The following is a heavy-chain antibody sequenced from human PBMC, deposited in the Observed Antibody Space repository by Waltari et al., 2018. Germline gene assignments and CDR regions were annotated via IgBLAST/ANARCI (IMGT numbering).Heavy chain of an antibody. CDR1: GLPFRGYT. V-gene: IGHV3-21*01. Sequence: EVQLVGSGGGLVKPGGSLRLSCAASGLPFRGYTMNFVRQAPGKGLEWVSSISSGSSYIYYADSVKGRFTISRDNAKNSLYLQMNSLRVEDTAVYYCAREWGVMVGTAGFYFDYWGQGALVTVSS. CDR2: ISSGSSYI. D-gene: IGHD2-15*01. J-gene: IGHJ4*02. CDR3: AREWGVMVGTAGFYFDY.